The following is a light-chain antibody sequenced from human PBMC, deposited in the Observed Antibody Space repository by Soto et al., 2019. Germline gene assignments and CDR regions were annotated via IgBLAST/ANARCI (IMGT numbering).Light chain of an antibody. V-gene: IGLV2-8*01. CDR1: NSDVGGYDY. CDR2: EVS. Sequence: QSALTQPPSASGSPGQSVTISCTGTNSDVGGYDYVSWYQHHPGKAPKLMIYEVSKRPSGVPDRFSGSKSGNTASLTVSGLQADDEDDYYCDSYAGSNNVIFGGGTKLTVL. CDR3: DSYAGSNNVI. J-gene: IGLJ2*01.